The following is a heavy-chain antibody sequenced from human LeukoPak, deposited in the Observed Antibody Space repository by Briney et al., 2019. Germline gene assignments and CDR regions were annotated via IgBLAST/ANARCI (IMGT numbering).Heavy chain of an antibody. CDR1: GGTFSSYA. J-gene: IGHJ4*02. V-gene: IGHV1-69*01. CDR2: IIPIFGTA. CDR3: ARGGSITTPTDLDY. D-gene: IGHD3-22*01. Sequence: ASVKVSCKASGGTFSSYAISWVRQAPGQGLEWMGGIIPIFGTANYAQKFQGRVTITADESTSTAYMELSSLRSEDTAVYYCARGGSITTPTDLDYWGQGTLVTVSS.